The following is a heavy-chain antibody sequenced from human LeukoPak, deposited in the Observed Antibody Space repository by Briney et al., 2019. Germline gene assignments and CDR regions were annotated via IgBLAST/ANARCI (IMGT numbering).Heavy chain of an antibody. D-gene: IGHD1-26*01. CDR1: GFTFSSYE. J-gene: IGHJ6*03. CDR2: ISSSGSTI. V-gene: IGHV3-48*03. CDR3: AKDDGGSYYIYYYYMDV. Sequence: GGSLRLSCAASGFTFSSYEMNWVRQAPGKGLEWVSYISSSGSTIYYADSVKGRFTISRDNAKNSLYLQMNSLRAEDTAVYYCAKDDGGSYYIYYYYMDVWGKGTTVTISS.